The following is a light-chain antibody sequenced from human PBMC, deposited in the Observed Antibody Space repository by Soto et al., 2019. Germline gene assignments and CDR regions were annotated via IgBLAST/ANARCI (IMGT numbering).Light chain of an antibody. Sequence: EIVLTQSPATLSLSPGERATLSCRASQSVSSYLVWYQQKPGQAPRLPIYDASNRATGIPARFSGSGSGTDFTLTISSLEPEDFAVYYCQQRGNRPPWTFGQGTKVDIK. CDR1: QSVSSY. V-gene: IGKV3-11*01. CDR3: QQRGNRPPWT. CDR2: DAS. J-gene: IGKJ1*01.